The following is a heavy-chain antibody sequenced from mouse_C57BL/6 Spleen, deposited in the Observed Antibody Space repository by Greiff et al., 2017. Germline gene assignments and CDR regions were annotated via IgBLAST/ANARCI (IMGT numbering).Heavy chain of an antibody. V-gene: IGHV1-72*01. J-gene: IGHJ1*03. CDR2: IDPNSGGT. D-gene: IGHD1-1*01. Sequence: QVQLQQSGAELVKPGASVKLSCKASGYTFTSYWMHWVKQRPGRGLEWIGRIDPNSGGTKYNEKFKSKATLTVDKPSSTAYMQLSSLTSEDSAVYYCARGARDYYGSSGYFDVWGTGTTVTVSS. CDR3: ARGARDYYGSSGYFDV. CDR1: GYTFTSYW.